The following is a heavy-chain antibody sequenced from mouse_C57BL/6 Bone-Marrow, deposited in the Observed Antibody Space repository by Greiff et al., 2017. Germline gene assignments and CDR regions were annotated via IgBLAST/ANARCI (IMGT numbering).Heavy chain of an antibody. Sequence: VKLMESGPELVKPGASVKISCKASGYTFTDYYINWVKQRPGQGLEWIGWIFPGSGSTYYNEKFKGKATLTVDKSSSTAYMLLSSLTSEDSAVYICARREWFPYFDYWGQGTTLTVSS. J-gene: IGHJ2*01. CDR1: GYTFTDYY. D-gene: IGHD2-2*01. V-gene: IGHV1-75*01. CDR2: IFPGSGST. CDR3: ARREWFPYFDY.